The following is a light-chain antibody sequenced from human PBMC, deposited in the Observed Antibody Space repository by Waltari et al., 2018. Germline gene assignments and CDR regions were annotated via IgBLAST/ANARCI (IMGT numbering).Light chain of an antibody. CDR2: DDG. J-gene: IGLJ3*02. CDR3: QVWDTSSDHMV. CDR1: AIGYKS. V-gene: IGLV3-21*02. Sequence: SYVLTQAPSVSVAPGQTARIPCRGTAIGYKSVHWYQQKPGQAPVVVVYDDGDRPSRIPERFSGSNPANTATLTISRVEAGDEADYYCQVWDTSSDHMVFGGGTKLTVL.